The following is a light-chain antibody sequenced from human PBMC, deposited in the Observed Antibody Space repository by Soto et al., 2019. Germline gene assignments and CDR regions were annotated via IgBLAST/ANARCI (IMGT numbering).Light chain of an antibody. CDR3: QQYFASSWT. J-gene: IGKJ1*01. V-gene: IGKV3-20*01. CDR1: QSVSSSY. CDR2: ATS. Sequence: EIVLTQSPGTLSSSPGERATLSCRASQSVSSSYLAWYQHKPGQAPRRLIYATSSRATGIPDRFGGSGSGTDFTLTISRLEPEDFAVYYCQQYFASSWTFGQGTKVDIK.